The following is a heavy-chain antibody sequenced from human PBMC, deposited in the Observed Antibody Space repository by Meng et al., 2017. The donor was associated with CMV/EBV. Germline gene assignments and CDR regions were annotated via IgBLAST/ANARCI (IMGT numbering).Heavy chain of an antibody. D-gene: IGHD1-26*01. CDR2: IIPILGIA. Sequence: KASGGTFSSDAISWVRQAPGQGLEWMGGIIPILGIANYAQKFQGRVTITADKSTSTAYMELSSLRSEDTAVYYCARVPGTTRRYFDYWGQGTLVTVSS. J-gene: IGHJ4*02. V-gene: IGHV1-69*10. CDR1: GGTFSSDA. CDR3: ARVPGTTRRYFDY.